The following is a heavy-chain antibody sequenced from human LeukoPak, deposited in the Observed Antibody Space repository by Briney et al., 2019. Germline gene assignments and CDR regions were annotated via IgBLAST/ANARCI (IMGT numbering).Heavy chain of an antibody. V-gene: IGHV3-21*04. CDR2: ISSSSSYI. CDR3: AKDIGEMATNAFDY. D-gene: IGHD5-24*01. J-gene: IGHJ4*02. Sequence: GGSLRLSCAASGFTFSSYSMNWVRQAPGKGLEWVSSISSSSSYIYYADSVKGRFTISRDNAKNSLYLQMNSLRAEDMALYYCAKDIGEMATNAFDYWGQGTLVTVSS. CDR1: GFTFSSYS.